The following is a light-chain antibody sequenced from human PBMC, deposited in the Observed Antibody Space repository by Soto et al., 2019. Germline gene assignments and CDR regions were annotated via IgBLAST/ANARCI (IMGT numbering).Light chain of an antibody. CDR2: GVS. Sequence: QSALTQPASVSGSPGQSITISCTGTSSDVGGYNYVSWYQQYPGKVPKLMIYGVSNRPSGVSHRFSGSKSGNTASLTISGLQAEDEADYYCSSYTSTSTWVFGGGTKLTVL. J-gene: IGLJ3*02. CDR3: SSYTSTSTWV. V-gene: IGLV2-14*01. CDR1: SSDVGGYNY.